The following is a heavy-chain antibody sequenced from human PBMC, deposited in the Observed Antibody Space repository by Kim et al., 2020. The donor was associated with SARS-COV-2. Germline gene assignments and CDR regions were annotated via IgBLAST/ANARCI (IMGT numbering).Heavy chain of an antibody. Sequence: SETLSLTCAVYGGSFSGYYWSWIRQPPGKGLEWIGEINHSGSTNYNPSLKSRVTISVDTSKNQFSLKLSSVTVADTAVYYCARESSWFINYGMDVWGQGT. V-gene: IGHV4-34*01. J-gene: IGHJ6*02. CDR3: ARESSWFINYGMDV. CDR1: GGSFSGYY. CDR2: INHSGST. D-gene: IGHD6-13*01.